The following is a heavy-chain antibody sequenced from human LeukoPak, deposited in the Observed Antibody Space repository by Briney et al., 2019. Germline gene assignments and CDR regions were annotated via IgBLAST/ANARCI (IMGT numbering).Heavy chain of an antibody. Sequence: PGGSLRLSCAASGFTIRSYSMNWVRQAPGKGLEWVSSISSSSSYIYYADSVKGRFTISRDNAKNSLYLQMNSLRAEDTAVYYCAKGVKVPLLRYFSYYMDVWGKGTTVTISS. V-gene: IGHV3-21*01. CDR3: AKGVKVPLLRYFSYYMDV. J-gene: IGHJ6*03. D-gene: IGHD3-9*01. CDR1: GFTIRSYS. CDR2: ISSSSSYI.